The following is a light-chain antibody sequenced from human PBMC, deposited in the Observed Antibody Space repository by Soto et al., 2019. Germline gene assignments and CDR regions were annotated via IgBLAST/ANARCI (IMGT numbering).Light chain of an antibody. Sequence: QPALTQPASGSGSLGQSITISCTRPSSDVWSFNFVSWYQQHPDKAPQVLIYEVTKRPPGVSNRFSGSKSGNTASLTISGLQADDEADYYCCSDAGSSSYVFGTGTKVTVL. CDR3: CSDAGSSSYV. CDR1: SSDVWSFNF. J-gene: IGLJ1*01. CDR2: EVT. V-gene: IGLV2-23*02.